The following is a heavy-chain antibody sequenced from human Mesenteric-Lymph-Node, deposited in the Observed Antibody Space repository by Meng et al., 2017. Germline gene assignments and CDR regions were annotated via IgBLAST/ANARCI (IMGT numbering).Heavy chain of an antibody. Sequence: GESLKIPCAASGFTFSDYYMSWIRQAPGKGLEWISYISSGGSTDYYADSVKGRFTISRDNTDNSLYLQMNSLRAEDTAVYYCARTHGWYVSFDYWGQGTLVTVSS. CDR3: ARTHGWYVSFDY. V-gene: IGHV3-11*01. CDR1: GFTFSDYY. CDR2: ISSGGSTD. D-gene: IGHD6-19*01. J-gene: IGHJ4*02.